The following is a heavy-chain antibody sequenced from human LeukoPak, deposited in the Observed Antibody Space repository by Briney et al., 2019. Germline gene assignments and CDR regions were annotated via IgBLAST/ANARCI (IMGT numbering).Heavy chain of an antibody. J-gene: IGHJ6*02. D-gene: IGHD6-13*01. Sequence: GGSLRLSCAASGFTVSSNYMSWVRQAPEKGLEWVSVIYSGGSTYYADSVKGRFTISRDNSKDTLYLQMNSLRAEDTAVYYCAKDGGKKAAAAYYGMDVWGQGTTVTVSS. CDR1: GFTVSSNY. CDR2: IYSGGST. V-gene: IGHV3-53*01. CDR3: AKDGGKKAAAAYYGMDV.